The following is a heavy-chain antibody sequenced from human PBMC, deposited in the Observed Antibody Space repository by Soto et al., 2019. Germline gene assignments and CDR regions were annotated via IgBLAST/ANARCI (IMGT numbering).Heavy chain of an antibody. V-gene: IGHV4-61*01. CDR1: GASVSSDSHY. D-gene: IGHD1-26*01. CDR3: AVGPPNFVRYLDY. Sequence: SETLSLTCTVSGASVSSDSHYWSWIRQPPGKGPEWIGYIYYSGTTKYNPSLWSRFTISVDTSKNQFSLELSSVTAADTAVYYCAVGPPNFVRYLDYWGQGRRVTVS. J-gene: IGHJ4*02. CDR2: IYYSGTT.